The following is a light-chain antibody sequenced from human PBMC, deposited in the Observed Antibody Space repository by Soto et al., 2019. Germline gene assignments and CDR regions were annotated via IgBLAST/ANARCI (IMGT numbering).Light chain of an antibody. V-gene: IGKV1-5*01. CDR2: DAS. CDR3: QQYSDYST. J-gene: IGKJ1*01. CDR1: QTVRTW. Sequence: DIQMTQSPSTLSASVGDTVTITCRAGQTVRTWLAWYQQKVGGAPKLLIYDASTLESGVPSRFSGSGSETVFTLTINSLQPDDFATYYCQQYSDYSTFGQGTKVDIK.